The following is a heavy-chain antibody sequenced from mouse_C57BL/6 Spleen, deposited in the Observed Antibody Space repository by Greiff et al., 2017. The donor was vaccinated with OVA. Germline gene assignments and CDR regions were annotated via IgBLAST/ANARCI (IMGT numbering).Heavy chain of an antibody. CDR3: ARSSYPYAMDY. CDR1: GYTFTSYW. D-gene: IGHD2-12*01. CDR2: IYPGSGST. J-gene: IGHJ4*01. V-gene: IGHV1-55*01. Sequence: QVQLQQPGAELVKPGASVKMSCKASGYTFTSYWITWVKQRPGQGLEWIGDIYPGSGSTNYNEKFKSKATLTVDTSSSTAYMQRSSLTSEDSAVYYCARSSYPYAMDYWGQGTSVTVSS.